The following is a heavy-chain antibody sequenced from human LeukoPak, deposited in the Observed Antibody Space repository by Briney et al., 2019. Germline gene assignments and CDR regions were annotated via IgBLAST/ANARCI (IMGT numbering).Heavy chain of an antibody. CDR2: INWNGGST. D-gene: IGHD1-26*01. J-gene: IGHJ4*02. V-gene: IGHV3-20*04. CDR1: GFTFDDYG. CDR3: ARERSGSGSYHLDY. Sequence: RPGGSLRLSCAASGFTFDDYGMSWVRQAPGKGLEWVSGINWNGGSTGYADSVKGRFTLSRDNAKNSLYLQMNSLRAEDTALYYCARERSGSGSYHLDYWGQGTLVTVSS.